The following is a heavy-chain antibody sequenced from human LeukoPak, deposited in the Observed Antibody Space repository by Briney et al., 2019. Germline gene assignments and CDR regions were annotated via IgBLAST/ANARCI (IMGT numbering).Heavy chain of an antibody. D-gene: IGHD6-25*01. CDR3: AKGGVDY. CDR2: INSDGSTT. J-gene: IGHJ4*02. CDR1: GFTFSSYW. Sequence: GGSLRLSCVVSGFTFSSYWVHWVRQAPGEGLVWVSRINSDGSTTTYADSVKGRFTISRDNAKNTLYLQMNSLRAEDTAVYYCAKGGVDYWGQGTLVTVSS. V-gene: IGHV3-74*01.